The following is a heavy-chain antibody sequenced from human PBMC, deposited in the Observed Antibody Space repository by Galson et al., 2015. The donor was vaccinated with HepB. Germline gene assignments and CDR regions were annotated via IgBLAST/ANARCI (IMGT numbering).Heavy chain of an antibody. CDR3: ARDPWFGELWGDY. D-gene: IGHD3-10*01. J-gene: IGHJ4*02. V-gene: IGHV3-30-3*01. CDR1: GYTFTGYY. Sequence: SCKASGYTFTGYYMHWVRQAPGKGLEWVAVISYDGSNKYYADSVKGRFTISRDNSKNTLYLQMNSLRAEDTAVYYCARDPWFGELWGDYWGQGTLVTVSS. CDR2: ISYDGSNK.